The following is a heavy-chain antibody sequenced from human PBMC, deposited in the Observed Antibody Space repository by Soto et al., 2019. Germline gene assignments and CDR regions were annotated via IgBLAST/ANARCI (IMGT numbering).Heavy chain of an antibody. J-gene: IGHJ3*01. CDR1: GYSFSNYN. Sequence: QVKLVQSGPELKKPGAAVKVSCKSSGYSFSNYNFCWVRQAPGQGLEWLGWISGYNGNKNYAQKLQGRVTLTTNSFTRTAYMELRSLRSDDTAIYYCARDKVWGGCDVWGRGTMVTVSS. V-gene: IGHV1-18*01. D-gene: IGHD3-3*01. CDR2: ISGYNGNK. CDR3: ARDKVWGGCDV.